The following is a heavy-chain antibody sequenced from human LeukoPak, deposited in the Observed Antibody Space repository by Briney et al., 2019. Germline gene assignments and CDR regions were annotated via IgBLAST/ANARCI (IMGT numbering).Heavy chain of an antibody. D-gene: IGHD3-10*01. CDR2: FDPEDGET. CDR3: ATKYYYGSGSYYKEYYFDY. Sequence: ASVKVSCKVSGYTLTELSMHWVRQAPGKGLEWMGGFDPEDGETIYAQKFQGRVTMTEDTSTDTAYMELSSLRSEDTAVYYCATKYYYGSGSYYKEYYFDYWGQGTLVTVSS. J-gene: IGHJ4*02. CDR1: GYTLTELS. V-gene: IGHV1-24*01.